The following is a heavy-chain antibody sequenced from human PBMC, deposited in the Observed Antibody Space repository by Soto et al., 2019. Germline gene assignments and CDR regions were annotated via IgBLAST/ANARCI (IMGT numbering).Heavy chain of an antibody. CDR2: IDNGGTT. J-gene: IGHJ5*01. CDR3: ARERVGGHHWFDP. CDR1: GLSFSAHD. Sequence: GGSLRLSCAVSGLSFSAHDMTWVRQTPGKGLEWVSTIDNGGTTFYADSVKGRFTISRDNSKNTLYLQMNGLKVEDTAVYYCARERVGGHHWFDPWAQGALVTVSS. V-gene: IGHV3-23*01. D-gene: IGHD6-19*01.